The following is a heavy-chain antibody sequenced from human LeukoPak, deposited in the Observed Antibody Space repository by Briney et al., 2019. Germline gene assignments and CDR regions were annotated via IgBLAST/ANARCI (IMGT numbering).Heavy chain of an antibody. V-gene: IGHV3-23*01. CDR3: AKPRGYSYGPFDY. CDR1: GFTFSSSA. CDR2: ISASGGNT. Sequence: GGSLRLSCAASGFTFSSSAMSWVRQAPGKGLEWVSGISASGGNTNYADSVKGRFTISRDNSKNMPYLQMNSLRAEDTAVYYCAKPRGYSYGPFDYWGQGTLVTVSS. D-gene: IGHD5-18*01. J-gene: IGHJ4*02.